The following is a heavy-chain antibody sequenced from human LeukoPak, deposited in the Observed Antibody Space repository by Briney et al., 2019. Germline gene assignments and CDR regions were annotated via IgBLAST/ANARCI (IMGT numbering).Heavy chain of an antibody. D-gene: IGHD3-10*01. J-gene: IGHJ4*02. CDR3: ASSRITMVRGVITCFDY. Sequence: GGSLRLSCAASGFTFSSYWMSWVRQAPGKGLEWVANIKQDGSEKYYVDSVKGRFTISRDNAKNSLYLQMNSLRAEDTAVYYCASSRITMVRGVITCFDYWGQGTLVTVSS. CDR2: IKQDGSEK. V-gene: IGHV3-7*01. CDR1: GFTFSSYW.